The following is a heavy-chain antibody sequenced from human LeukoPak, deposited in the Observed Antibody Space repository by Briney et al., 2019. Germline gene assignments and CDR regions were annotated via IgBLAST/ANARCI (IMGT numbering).Heavy chain of an antibody. CDR2: IRGSGGST. J-gene: IGHJ3*02. CDR3: ARLPDNYIFDI. V-gene: IGHV3-23*01. D-gene: IGHD4-11*01. CDR1: GLTFSSYA. Sequence: GGSLRLSCAASGLTFSSYAMNWVRQAPGKGLEWVSGIRGSGGSTYYADSVKGRFTISRDNAKNSLYLQMNSLRAEDTAVYYCARLPDNYIFDIWGQGTMVTVSS.